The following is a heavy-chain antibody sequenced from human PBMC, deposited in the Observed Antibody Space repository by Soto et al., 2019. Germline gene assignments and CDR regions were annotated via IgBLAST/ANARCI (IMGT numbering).Heavy chain of an antibody. CDR1: EFTFDDYA. V-gene: IGHV3-9*01. CDR3: ARNIPGATSPFEY. Sequence: GGSLRLSVASSEFTFDDYARHGVRQAPGKGLEWVSGISWNSGSIGYADSVKGRFTISRDNAKNSLYLQMNSLRAEDTAVYYCARNIPGATSPFEYWGQGTRVTVSS. CDR2: ISWNSGSI. D-gene: IGHD2-2*01. J-gene: IGHJ4*02.